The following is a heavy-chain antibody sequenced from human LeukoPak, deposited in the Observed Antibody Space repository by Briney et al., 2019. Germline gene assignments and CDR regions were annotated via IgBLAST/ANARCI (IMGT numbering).Heavy chain of an antibody. J-gene: IGHJ4*02. D-gene: IGHD3-9*01. Sequence: GGSLRLSCAASGFTFSSYAMHWVRQTPGKGLEWVAVISYDGSNKYYADSVKGRFTISRDNSKNTLYLQMNSLRAEDTAAYYCARDLGYFDRFDYWGQGILVTVSS. CDR1: GFTFSSYA. V-gene: IGHV3-30-3*01. CDR2: ISYDGSNK. CDR3: ARDLGYFDRFDY.